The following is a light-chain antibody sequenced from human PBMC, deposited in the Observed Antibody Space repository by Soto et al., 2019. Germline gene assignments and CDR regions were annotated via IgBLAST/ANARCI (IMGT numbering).Light chain of an antibody. CDR3: QQSYSTPPIT. Sequence: DIQITQSPSSLYASVGDRATITCRASQSISTYLNWYQQKPGKAPKLLIYAASTLHSGVPSRFSGSGSGTDFTLTISSLQPEDFATYYCQQSYSTPPITFGQGTRLEIK. V-gene: IGKV1-39*01. CDR2: AAS. CDR1: QSISTY. J-gene: IGKJ5*01.